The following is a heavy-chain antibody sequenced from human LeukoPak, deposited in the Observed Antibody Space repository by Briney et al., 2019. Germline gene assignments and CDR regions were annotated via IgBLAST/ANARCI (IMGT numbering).Heavy chain of an antibody. J-gene: IGHJ4*02. Sequence: GGSLRLSCAASGFTFSSYAMSWVRQAPGKGLEWVSAISGSGGSTYYADSVKGRFTISRDNSKNTLYLQMNSLRVEDTAVYYCARVPYSSSWYYFDYWGQGTLVTVSS. CDR1: GFTFSSYA. CDR3: ARVPYSSSWYYFDY. V-gene: IGHV3-23*01. CDR2: ISGSGGST. D-gene: IGHD6-13*01.